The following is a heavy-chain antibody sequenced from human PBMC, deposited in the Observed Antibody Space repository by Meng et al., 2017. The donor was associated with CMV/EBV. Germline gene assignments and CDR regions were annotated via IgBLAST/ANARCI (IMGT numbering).Heavy chain of an antibody. J-gene: IGHJ4*02. V-gene: IGHV1-18*01. CDR3: ARHYCSSDICYGYFDY. D-gene: IGHD2-2*01. CDR2: ISTYNDDT. CDR1: GYTFMGFG. Sequence: ASVKVSCKPSGYTFMGFGISWVRLAPGQGLEWMGWISTYNDDTNFAQKFQGRVTMTTDTSTSTVYMELRSLRSDDTAVYYCARHYCSSDICYGYFDYWGQGTLVTVSS.